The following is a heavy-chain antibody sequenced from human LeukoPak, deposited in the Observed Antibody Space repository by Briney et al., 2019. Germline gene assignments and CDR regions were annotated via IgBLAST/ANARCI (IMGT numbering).Heavy chain of an antibody. CDR1: GFTFSSYS. V-gene: IGHV3-48*02. Sequence: GGSLRLSCAASGFTFSSYSMTWVRQAPGKGLEWVSYISSSSSTIYYADSVKGRFTISRDNAKNSLYLQMNSLRDEDTAVYYCARGASDILTGYYDYWGQGTLVTVSS. D-gene: IGHD3-9*01. J-gene: IGHJ4*02. CDR2: ISSSSSTI. CDR3: ARGASDILTGYYDY.